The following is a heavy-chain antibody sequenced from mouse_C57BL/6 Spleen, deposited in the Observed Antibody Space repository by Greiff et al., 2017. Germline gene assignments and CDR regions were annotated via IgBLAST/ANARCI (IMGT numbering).Heavy chain of an antibody. D-gene: IGHD2-4*01. CDR3: ARREDYDYDVWFAY. J-gene: IGHJ3*01. CDR1: GYAFSSYW. V-gene: IGHV1-80*01. CDR2: IYPGDGDT. Sequence: QVQLKQSGAELVKPGASVKISCKASGYAFSSYWMNWVKQRPGKGLEWIGQIYPGDGDTNYNGKFKGKATLTADKSSSTAYMQLSSLTSEDSAVYFCARREDYDYDVWFAYWGQGTLVTVSA.